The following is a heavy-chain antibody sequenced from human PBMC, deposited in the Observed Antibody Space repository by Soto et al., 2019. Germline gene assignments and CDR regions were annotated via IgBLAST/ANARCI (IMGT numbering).Heavy chain of an antibody. CDR1: GFTFSGDW. CDR3: TREIFGDRDY. CDR2: IDPYDTGI. V-gene: IGHV3-74*01. Sequence: EVQLVESGGGLVQPGGSLRLSCRDSGFTFSGDWMHWVRQAPGKGLDWVSRIDPYDTGISYADSVKGRFTIFRDNAKSTLYLQMNSLRPEDTAVYYCTREIFGDRDYWGQGTLVTVSS. J-gene: IGHJ4*02. D-gene: IGHD4-17*01.